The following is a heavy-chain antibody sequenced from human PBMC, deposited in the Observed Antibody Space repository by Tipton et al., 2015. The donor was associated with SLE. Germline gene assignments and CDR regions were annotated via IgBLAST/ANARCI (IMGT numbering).Heavy chain of an antibody. J-gene: IGHJ4*02. CDR3: ARHNPRYCSSTSCSVGLFDY. Sequence: TLSLTCTVSGASIRSHYWSWIRQPPGKGLDWIGFFSYSGSADYNPSLKSRVTISLDTSKNQFSLKLRSVTAADTAVYYCARHNPRYCSSTSCSVGLFDYWGQGTLVTVSS. V-gene: IGHV4-59*08. CDR2: FSYSGSA. CDR1: GASIRSHY. D-gene: IGHD2-2*01.